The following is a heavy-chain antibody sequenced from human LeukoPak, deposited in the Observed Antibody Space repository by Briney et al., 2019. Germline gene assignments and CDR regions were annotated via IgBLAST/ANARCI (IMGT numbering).Heavy chain of an antibody. Sequence: GGSLRLSCAAFGFTLSSYAMSWVRQAPGKGLEWVSAISDTGNTYHADSVKGRFTISRDSSKNTLFLQMNRLRPEDAAVYYCAKAPVTTCRGAFCYPFDYWGLGTLVTVSS. V-gene: IGHV3-23*01. D-gene: IGHD2-15*01. J-gene: IGHJ4*02. CDR2: ISDTGNT. CDR1: GFTLSSYA. CDR3: AKAPVTTCRGAFCYPFDY.